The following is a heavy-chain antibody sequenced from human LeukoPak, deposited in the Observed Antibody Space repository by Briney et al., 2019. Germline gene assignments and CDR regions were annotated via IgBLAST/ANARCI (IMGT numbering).Heavy chain of an antibody. CDR3: AKDLGGYSYGSHDAFDI. D-gene: IGHD5-18*01. V-gene: IGHV3-30*02. CDR1: GFTFSSYG. CDR2: IRYDGSNK. Sequence: GGSLRLSCAASGFTFSSYGMSWVRQAPGKGLEWVAFIRYDGSNKYYADSVKGRFTISRDNSKNTLYLQMNSLRAEDTAVYYCAKDLGGYSYGSHDAFDIWGQGTMVTVSS. J-gene: IGHJ3*02.